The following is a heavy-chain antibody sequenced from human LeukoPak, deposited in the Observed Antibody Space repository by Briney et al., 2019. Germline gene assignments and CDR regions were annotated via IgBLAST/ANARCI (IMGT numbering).Heavy chain of an antibody. CDR3: ARVRALTFDY. Sequence: SETLSLTCTVSGGSISSGDYYWTWIRRPPGKGLEWIGYIYYSGSTYYNPSLKSRVTISVDTSKNQFSLKLSSVTAADTALYNCARVRALTFDYWGQGTLVTVSS. D-gene: IGHD3-10*01. CDR2: IYYSGST. J-gene: IGHJ4*02. V-gene: IGHV4-30-4*01. CDR1: GGSISSGDYY.